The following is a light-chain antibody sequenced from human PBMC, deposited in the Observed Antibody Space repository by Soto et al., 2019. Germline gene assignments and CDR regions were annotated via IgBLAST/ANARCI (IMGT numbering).Light chain of an antibody. J-gene: IGKJ5*01. CDR1: QSISNN. V-gene: IGKV3-15*01. CDR2: GAS. CDR3: QQYNNGPPIT. Sequence: EIVIAQSPATLSVXPGGRCTRSXXASQSISNNLAWYQQKPGQAPRLLIYGASTRATGIPARFSGSGSGTEFTLTISGLQSEDFAVYYCQQYNNGPPITFGQGTRLEIK.